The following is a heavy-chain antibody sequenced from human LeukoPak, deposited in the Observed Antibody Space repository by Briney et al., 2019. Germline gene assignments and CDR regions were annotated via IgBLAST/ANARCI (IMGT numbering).Heavy chain of an antibody. V-gene: IGHV4-34*01. CDR1: GGSFSGYY. J-gene: IGHJ4*02. Sequence: SETLSLTCAVYGGSFSGYYWSWIRQPPGKGLEWIGEINHSGSTNYNPSLKSRVTISVDTSKNQFSLKLSSVTAAGTAVYYCAREGYDSSGLVYWGQGTLVTVSP. D-gene: IGHD3-22*01. CDR3: AREGYDSSGLVY. CDR2: INHSGST.